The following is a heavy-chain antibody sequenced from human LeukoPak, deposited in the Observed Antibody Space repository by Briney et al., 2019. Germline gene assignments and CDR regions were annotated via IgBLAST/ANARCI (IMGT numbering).Heavy chain of an antibody. CDR3: ARDWYSSGWYGAFDI. CDR2: IYYSGST. Sequence: SGTLSLTCTVSGGSISSYYWSWLRQPPGKGLEWIGYIYYSGSTNYNPSLKSRVTISVDTSKNQFSLKLSSVTAADTAVYYCARDWYSSGWYGAFDIWGQGTMVTVSS. J-gene: IGHJ3*02. D-gene: IGHD6-19*01. V-gene: IGHV4-59*01. CDR1: GGSISSYY.